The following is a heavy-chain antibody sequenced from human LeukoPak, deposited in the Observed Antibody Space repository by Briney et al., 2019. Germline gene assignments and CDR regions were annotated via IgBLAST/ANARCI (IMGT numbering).Heavy chain of an antibody. V-gene: IGHV4-59*01. CDR1: GGSISTYY. CDR2: IYHSGST. Sequence: PSETLSLTCTVSGGSISTYYWSWIRQPPGKGLEWIGYIYHSGSTKYNPSLKSRVTISVDTSQNQFSLKLSSVTAADTAMYYCAREVADYGGYYYYHYMDVWGKGTTVTISS. CDR3: AREVADYGGYYYYHYMDV. J-gene: IGHJ6*03. D-gene: IGHD4-23*01.